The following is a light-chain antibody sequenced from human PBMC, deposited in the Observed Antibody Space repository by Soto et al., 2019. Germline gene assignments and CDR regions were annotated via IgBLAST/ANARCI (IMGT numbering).Light chain of an antibody. CDR2: GAS. CDR3: QQYGSSPLT. J-gene: IGKJ4*01. V-gene: IGKV3-20*01. CDR1: QSVSSSY. Sequence: DIVLTQSPGTLSLSPGERATLSCRASQSVSSSYLAWYQQKPGQAPRLLIYGASIRATGIPDRFSGSGSGTDLTLPISRLEPEDFAVYYCQQYGSSPLTFGGGTKVEIK.